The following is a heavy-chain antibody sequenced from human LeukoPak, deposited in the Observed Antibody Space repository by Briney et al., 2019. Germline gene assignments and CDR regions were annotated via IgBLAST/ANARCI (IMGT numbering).Heavy chain of an antibody. J-gene: IGHJ6*03. CDR1: GFTFSSYS. Sequence: PGGSLRLSCAASGFTFSSYSMNWVRQAPGKGLEWVSYISSSSSTIYYADSVKGRFTISRDNAKNSLYLQMNSLRAEDTAVYYCARFSGGSYIRPNYYMDVWGKGTTVTVSS. D-gene: IGHD1-26*01. CDR2: ISSSSSTI. V-gene: IGHV3-48*01. CDR3: ARFSGGSYIRPNYYMDV.